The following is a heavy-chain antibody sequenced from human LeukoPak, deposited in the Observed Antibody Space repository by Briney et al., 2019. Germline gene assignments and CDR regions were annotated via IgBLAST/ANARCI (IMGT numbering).Heavy chain of an antibody. CDR3: ARLTAPRSAADY. CDR2: IIPIFGTA. J-gene: IGHJ4*02. CDR1: GGTFSSYA. D-gene: IGHD1-20*01. V-gene: IGHV1-69*13. Sequence: SVKVSCKASGGTFSSYAISWVRQAPGQGLEWMGGIIPIFGTANYAQKFQGRVTITADESTSTAYMELSSLRSEDTAVYYCARLTAPRSAADYWGQGTLVTVSS.